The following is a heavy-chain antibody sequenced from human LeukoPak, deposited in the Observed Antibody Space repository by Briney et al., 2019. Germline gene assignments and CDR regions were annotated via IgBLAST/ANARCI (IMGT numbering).Heavy chain of an antibody. CDR2: IYYAGRT. CDR3: ARQGRFSYFGMDV. D-gene: IGHD3-3*01. Sequence: SETLSLTCTVSGDSINGFYWSWIRQPPGKGLEWVAYIYYAGRTTYNPSLTSRVTISVDTSKNQFSLKLTSLTAADTAVYYCARQGRFSYFGMDVWGQGTTVTVSS. CDR1: GDSINGFY. V-gene: IGHV4-59*08. J-gene: IGHJ6*02.